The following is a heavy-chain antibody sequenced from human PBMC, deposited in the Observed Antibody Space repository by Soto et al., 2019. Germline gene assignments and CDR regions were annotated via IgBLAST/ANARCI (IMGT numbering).Heavy chain of an antibody. V-gene: IGHV1-46*01. CDR2: INPNGGVT. CDR1: GYTFTHYY. Sequence: ASVKVSCKASGYTFTHYYIHWVRQAPGQGLEWMGIINPNGGVTTYAQKFRAGFTMTRDTSTSTVYMELSSLRSEDSAVYYCAYSVNSAMAFDYWGQGTLVTVSS. D-gene: IGHD5-18*01. CDR3: AYSVNSAMAFDY. J-gene: IGHJ4*02.